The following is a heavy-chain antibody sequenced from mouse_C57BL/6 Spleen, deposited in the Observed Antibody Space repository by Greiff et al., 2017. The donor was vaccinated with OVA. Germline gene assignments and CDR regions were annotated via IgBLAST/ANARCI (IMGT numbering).Heavy chain of an antibody. CDR2: INPSNGGT. Sequence: VQLQQPGTELVKPGASVKLSCKASGYTFTSYWMHWVKQRPGQGLEWMGNINPSNGGTNYNEKFKSKATLTVDKSSSTAYMQLSSLTSEDSAVYYCARDDYYGSSPVDYWGQGTTLTVSS. V-gene: IGHV1-53*01. J-gene: IGHJ2*01. D-gene: IGHD1-1*01. CDR1: GYTFTSYW. CDR3: ARDDYYGSSPVDY.